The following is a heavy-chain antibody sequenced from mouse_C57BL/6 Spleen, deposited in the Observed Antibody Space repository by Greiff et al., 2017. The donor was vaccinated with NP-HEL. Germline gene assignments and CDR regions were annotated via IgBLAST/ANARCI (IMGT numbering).Heavy chain of an antibody. CDR3: AKRGVVAKAYAMDY. D-gene: IGHD1-1*01. CDR2: IWGDGGT. J-gene: IGHJ4*01. Sequence: VQLQQSGPGLVAPSQSLSITCTVSGFSLTSYGVSWVRQPPGKGLEWLGVIWGDGGTNYHSALISRLSISKDNSKSQVFLKLNSLQTDDTSTYYCAKRGVVAKAYAMDYWGQGTSVTVSS. CDR1: GFSLTSYG. V-gene: IGHV2-3*01.